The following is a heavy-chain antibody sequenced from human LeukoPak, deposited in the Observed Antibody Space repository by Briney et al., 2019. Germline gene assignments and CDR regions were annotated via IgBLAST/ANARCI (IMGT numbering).Heavy chain of an antibody. V-gene: IGHV3-30*03. CDR1: GFTFSSYG. CDR2: ISYDGSNK. CDR3: MGGDYINAFDI. D-gene: IGHD4-17*01. J-gene: IGHJ3*02. Sequence: GGSLRLSCAASGFTFSSYGMHWVRQAPGKGLEWVAVISYDGSNKYYADSVKGRFTISRDNSKNTLYLQMNSLRAEDTAVYYCMGGDYINAFDIWGQGTMVTVSS.